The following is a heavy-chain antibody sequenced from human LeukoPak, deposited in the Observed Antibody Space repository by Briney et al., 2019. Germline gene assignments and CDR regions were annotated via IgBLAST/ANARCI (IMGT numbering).Heavy chain of an antibody. J-gene: IGHJ4*02. V-gene: IGHV4-39*01. CDR3: ARRDRGYYSVFDY. CDR1: GGSISSYY. CDR2: IYYSGST. D-gene: IGHD3-3*01. Sequence: PSETLSLTCTVSGGSISSYYWGWIRQPPGKGLEWIGSIYYSGSTYYNPSLKSRVTISVDTSKNQFSLKLSSVTAADTAVYYCARRDRGYYSVFDYWGQGTLVTVSS.